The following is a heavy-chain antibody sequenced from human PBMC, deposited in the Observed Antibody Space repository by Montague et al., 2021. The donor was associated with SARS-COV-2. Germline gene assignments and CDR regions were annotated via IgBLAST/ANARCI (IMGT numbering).Heavy chain of an antibody. CDR1: GDSARTNY. V-gene: IGHV4-59*02. J-gene: IGHJ4*02. Sequence: SETLSLTCTVSGDSARTNYWTWIRQPPGKGFEWIGYVDNSDSTNYNASLMSRVTISVDTSKKQISLKLNSVSAADTAVYYCATGEGNYGWRYYFDYWGRGTLVTVSS. CDR2: VDNSDST. D-gene: IGHD3-10*01. CDR3: ATGEGNYGWRYYFDY.